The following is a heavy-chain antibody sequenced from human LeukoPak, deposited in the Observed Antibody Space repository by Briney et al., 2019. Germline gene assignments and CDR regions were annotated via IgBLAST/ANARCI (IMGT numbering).Heavy chain of an antibody. J-gene: IGHJ3*02. CDR2: IYYGVRT. Sequence: SETPSLTCTVSGCSISSNTYYWDWIRQPPGKGLECIVSIYYGVRTYSNPSLKSRAIISVNTSKNQFSLKLSSVTAADTAVYYCARAYYYASSAFDIWGQGTMVTVSS. CDR3: ARAYYYASSAFDI. D-gene: IGHD3-22*01. V-gene: IGHV4-39*01. CDR1: GCSISSNTYY.